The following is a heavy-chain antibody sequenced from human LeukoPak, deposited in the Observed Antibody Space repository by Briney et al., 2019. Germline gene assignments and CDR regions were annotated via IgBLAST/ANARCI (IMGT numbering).Heavy chain of an antibody. CDR1: GVSISSSCYY. CDR2: MYYSGCT. CDR3: ARHDRGYCSSTSCLESLRDY. V-gene: IGHV4-39*01. J-gene: IGHJ4*02. D-gene: IGHD2-2*01. Sequence: SETLSLICTISGVSISSSCYYWGRIRQPQGKGLEWIGRMYYSGCTYYNPSLKSRVTVSVDTSKNQFCLKLSTVTAEDTAVYYCARHDRGYCSSTSCLESLRDYWGQGTLVTVSS.